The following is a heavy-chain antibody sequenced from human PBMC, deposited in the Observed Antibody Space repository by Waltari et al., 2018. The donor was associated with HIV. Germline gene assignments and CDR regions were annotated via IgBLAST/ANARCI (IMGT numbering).Heavy chain of an antibody. CDR3: ARDKDTSSGSRWDGCDI. CDR1: GFTFSDYF. V-gene: IGHV3-11*01. CDR2: ISSNGGTI. Sequence: AVSGFTFSDYFMNWIRQAPGKGLAWVSYISSNGGTIYYADSVKGRFTISRDNAKKSLYLQMNSLRAEDTAVYYCARDKDTSSGSRWDGCDIWGQGTMVTVSS. D-gene: IGHD3-22*01. J-gene: IGHJ3*02.